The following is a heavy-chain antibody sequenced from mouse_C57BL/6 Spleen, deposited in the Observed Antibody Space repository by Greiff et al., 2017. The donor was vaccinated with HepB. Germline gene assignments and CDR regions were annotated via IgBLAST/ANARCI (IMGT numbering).Heavy chain of an antibody. CDR3: ARCLLRGYAMDY. Sequence: VQLQQPGTELVKPGASVKLSCKASGYTFTSYWMHWVKQRPGQGLEWIGNINPSNGGTNYNEKFKSKATLTVDKSSSTAYMQLSSLTSEDSAVDYCARCLLRGYAMDYWGQGTSVTVSS. J-gene: IGHJ4*01. CDR2: INPSNGGT. D-gene: IGHD1-1*01. CDR1: GYTFTSYW. V-gene: IGHV1-53*01.